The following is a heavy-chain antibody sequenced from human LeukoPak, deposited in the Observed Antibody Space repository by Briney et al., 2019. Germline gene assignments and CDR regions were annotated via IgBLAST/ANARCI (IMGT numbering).Heavy chain of an antibody. CDR1: GGSISSYY. J-gene: IGHJ4*02. CDR3: ARYVWGSYPTFEDY. Sequence: SETLSLTXTVSGGSISSYYWSWIRQPPGKGLEWIGYISYSGSTNYNPSLKSRVTISVDTSKNQFSLNLSSVTAADTAVYYCARYVWGSYPTFEDYWGQGTLVTVSS. D-gene: IGHD3-16*02. V-gene: IGHV4-59*01. CDR2: ISYSGST.